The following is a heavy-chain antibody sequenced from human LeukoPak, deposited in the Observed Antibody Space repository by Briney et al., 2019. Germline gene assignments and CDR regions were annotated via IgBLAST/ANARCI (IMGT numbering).Heavy chain of an antibody. D-gene: IGHD6-19*01. V-gene: IGHV4-34*01. CDR1: GGYFSGYY. CDR3: ARGLGIASGWYRVYYFDY. Sequence: PSETLSLTCAVYGGYFSGYYWSWIRQPPGKGLAWVGEIHHSGSTNYNPSLKSPVNISVDTSKNQFSLKLSSVTAADTAVYYCARGLGIASGWYRVYYFDYWGQGTLVTVSS. CDR2: IHHSGST. J-gene: IGHJ4*02.